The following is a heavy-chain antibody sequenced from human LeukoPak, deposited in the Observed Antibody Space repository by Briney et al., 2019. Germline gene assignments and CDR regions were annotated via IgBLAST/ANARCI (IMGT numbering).Heavy chain of an antibody. CDR2: MNPNSGNT. CDR3: ARGMPSSTSCYGDY. CDR1: GYTFTSYD. Sequence: GASVKVSCKASGYTFTSYDINWVRQATGQGLEWMGWMNPNSGNTGYAQKFQGRVTMTRNTSISTAYMELSSLRSEDTAVYYCARGMPSSTSCYGDYWGQGTLVTDSS. V-gene: IGHV1-8*01. D-gene: IGHD2-2*01. J-gene: IGHJ4*02.